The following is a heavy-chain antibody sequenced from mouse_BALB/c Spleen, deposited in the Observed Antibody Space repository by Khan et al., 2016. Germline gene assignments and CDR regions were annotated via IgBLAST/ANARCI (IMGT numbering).Heavy chain of an antibody. D-gene: IGHD2-1*01. V-gene: IGHV14-3*02. J-gene: IGHJ3*01. Sequence: VQLKQSGAELVKPGASVKLSCTASGFNIKDTYMHWVKQRPEQGLEWIGRIDPANGNTNYDPKFQGKATITADTSSNTAYLQLSSLTSEDTAVYYCASSRGDYGNYAWFAYWGQGTLVTVSA. CDR1: GFNIKDTY. CDR3: ASSRGDYGNYAWFAY. CDR2: IDPANGNT.